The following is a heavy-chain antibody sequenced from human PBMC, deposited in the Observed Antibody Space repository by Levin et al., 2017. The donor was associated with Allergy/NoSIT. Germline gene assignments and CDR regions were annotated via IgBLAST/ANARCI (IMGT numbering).Heavy chain of an antibody. CDR1: GGTFSSYA. V-gene: IGHV1-69*06. CDR3: ARERYQTRYFDY. CDR2: IIPIFGTA. D-gene: IGHD1-14*01. J-gene: IGHJ4*02. Sequence: SVKVSCKASGGTFSSYAISWVRQAPGQGLEWMGGIIPIFGTANYAQKFQGRVTITADKSTSTAYMELSSLRSEDTAVYYCARERYQTRYFDYWGQGTLVTVSS.